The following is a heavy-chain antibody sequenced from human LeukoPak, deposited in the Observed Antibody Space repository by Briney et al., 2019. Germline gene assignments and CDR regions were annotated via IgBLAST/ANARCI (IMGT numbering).Heavy chain of an antibody. Sequence: SVKASCKASGYTFTSYDISWVRQAPGQGLEWMGRIIPILGIANYAQKFQGRVTITADKSTSTAYMELSSLRSDDTAVYYCAREGAAAGTPPPTNYYYYYGMDVWGQGTTVTVSS. J-gene: IGHJ6*02. CDR3: AREGAAAGTPPPTNYYYYYGMDV. CDR1: GYTFTSYD. V-gene: IGHV1-69*04. CDR2: IIPILGIA. D-gene: IGHD6-13*01.